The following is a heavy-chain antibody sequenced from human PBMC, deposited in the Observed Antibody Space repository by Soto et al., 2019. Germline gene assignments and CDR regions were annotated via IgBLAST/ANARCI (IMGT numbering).Heavy chain of an antibody. CDR2: LYDVDGT. V-gene: IGHV3-53*01. J-gene: IGHJ3*02. CDR1: GLTVRGKKY. D-gene: IGHD1-1*01. Sequence: DVQLVASGGGWIQPGGSLRLSCAALGLTVRGKKYITWVRQAPGKGLEWVSALYDVDGTYYADSAKGRFTISRDNSNNIIYLQMNSLGPDDTAVYYCASWLEREHAYDIWGLGTMVTVSS. CDR3: ASWLEREHAYDI.